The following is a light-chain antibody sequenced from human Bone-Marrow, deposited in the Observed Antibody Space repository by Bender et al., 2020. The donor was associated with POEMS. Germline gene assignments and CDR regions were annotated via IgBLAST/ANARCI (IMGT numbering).Light chain of an antibody. J-gene: IGLJ3*02. CDR2: EVT. V-gene: IGLV2-23*02. CDR3: CSYVGGSARV. CDR1: SSDVGSYNL. Sequence: QSALTQPASVSGSPGQSITISCTGTSSDVGSYNLVSWYQHHPGKAPKLMIYEVTKRPSGVSNRFSGSKAGNTASLTISGLQAEDEADYYCCSYVGGSARVFGGGTKLTVL.